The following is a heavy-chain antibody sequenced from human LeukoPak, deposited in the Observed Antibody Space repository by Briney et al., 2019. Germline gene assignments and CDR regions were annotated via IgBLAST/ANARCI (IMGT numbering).Heavy chain of an antibody. CDR3: ARVSVAVGEYSYGRAFDGMDV. CDR1: RGLPFSSYA. V-gene: IGHV3-48*03. CDR2: NSRSGDTT. J-gene: IGHJ6*04. D-gene: IGHD5-18*01. Sequence: GGSLRLSRAHSRGLPFSSYAMNWVPQAPGKGLEWVGRNSRSGDTTQNAEIMNGRFTISRDYPKNPVTLQMNNLRADDTAVYYCARVSVAVGEYSYGRAFDGMDVWGEGSTVTVSS.